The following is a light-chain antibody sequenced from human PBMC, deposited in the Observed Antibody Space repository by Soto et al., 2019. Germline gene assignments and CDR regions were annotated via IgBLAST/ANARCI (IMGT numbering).Light chain of an antibody. CDR1: SSDVGGYNY. J-gene: IGLJ2*01. V-gene: IGLV2-14*01. CDR2: DVS. Sequence: QLVLTQPASVSGSPGQSITISCTGTSSDVGGYNYVSWYQQHPGTAPKLMIYDVSNRPSGVSNRFSGSKSGNTASLTISGLQAEDEADYYCSSYTSSSTQVFGGGTKLTVL. CDR3: SSYTSSSTQV.